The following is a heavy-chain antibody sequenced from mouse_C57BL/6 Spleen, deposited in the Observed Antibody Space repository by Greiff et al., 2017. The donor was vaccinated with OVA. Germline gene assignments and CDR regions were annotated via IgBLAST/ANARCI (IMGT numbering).Heavy chain of an antibody. D-gene: IGHD1-1*01. CDR1: GYAFSSSW. CDR3: ARSPGYGSSYGYAMDY. J-gene: IGHJ4*01. CDR2: IYPGDGDT. Sequence: VKLQESGPELVKPGASVKISCKASGYAFSSSWMNWVKQRPGKGLEWIGRIYPGDGDTNYNGKFKGKATLTADKSSSTAYMQLSSLTSEDSAVYYCARSPGYGSSYGYAMDYWGQGTSVTVSS. V-gene: IGHV1-82*01.